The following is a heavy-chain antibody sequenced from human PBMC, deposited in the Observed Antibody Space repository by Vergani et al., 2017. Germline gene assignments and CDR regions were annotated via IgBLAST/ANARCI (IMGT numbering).Heavy chain of an antibody. CDR3: ARARRDYDFWSGLSWVRPPGNWFDP. J-gene: IGHJ5*02. Sequence: QVQLVESGGGVVQPGRSLRLSCAASGFPFSSYAMHWVRQAPGKGLEGVAVISYDGSYKYYVDSVKGRFTISRDNAKNSLYLQMNSLRAEDTAVYYCARARRDYDFWSGLSWVRPPGNWFDPWGQGTLVTVSS. V-gene: IGHV3-30*04. CDR1: GFPFSSYA. D-gene: IGHD3-3*01. CDR2: ISYDGSYK.